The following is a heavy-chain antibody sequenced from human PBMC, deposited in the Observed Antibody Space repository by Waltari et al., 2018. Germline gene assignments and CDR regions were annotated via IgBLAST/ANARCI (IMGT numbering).Heavy chain of an antibody. CDR2: IYHRVST. CDR1: GGSISSSNW. V-gene: IGHV4-4*02. Sequence: QVQLQESGPGLVKPSGTLSLTCAVSGGSISSSNWWSWVRPHPGRGLEWIGEIYHRVSTNTHPSRKSGVTISVDKSKNQFSRKLSSVTAADTAVYYCARAIPQYISGSGCDPWGQGTLVTVSS. J-gene: IGHJ5*02. CDR3: ARAIPQYISGSGCDP. D-gene: IGHD6-19*01.